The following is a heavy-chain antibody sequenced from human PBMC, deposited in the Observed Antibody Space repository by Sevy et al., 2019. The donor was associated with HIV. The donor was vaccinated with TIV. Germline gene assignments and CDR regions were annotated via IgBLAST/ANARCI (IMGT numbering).Heavy chain of an antibody. D-gene: IGHD1-26*01. V-gene: IGHV1-24*01. CDR1: GYTLTELS. J-gene: IGHJ4*02. CDR3: ATPGFRTSMELHSGSYYYFDY. CDR2: FDPEDGET. Sequence: ASVKVSCKDSGYTLTELSMHWVRQAPGKGLEWMGGFDPEDGETIYAQRFQGRVTMTEDTSTDTAYMELSSLRSEDTAVYYCATPGFRTSMELHSGSYYYFDYWGQGTLVTVSS.